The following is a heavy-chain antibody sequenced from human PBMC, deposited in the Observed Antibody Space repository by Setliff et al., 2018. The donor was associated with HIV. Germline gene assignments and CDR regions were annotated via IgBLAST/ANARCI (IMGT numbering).Heavy chain of an antibody. CDR1: GYTFTSYG. D-gene: IGHD3-22*01. CDR3: ARAHLLETVMIVLGGFDP. CDR2: IIPSLGVT. J-gene: IGHJ5*02. Sequence: GASVKVSCKASGYTFTSYGLSWVRQAPGQGLAWMGSIIPSLGVTNYAQKFLGRVTITADKSTNTASMELSSLRSDDTAVYYCARAHLLETVMIVLGGFDPWGQGTLVTVSS. V-gene: IGHV1-69*04.